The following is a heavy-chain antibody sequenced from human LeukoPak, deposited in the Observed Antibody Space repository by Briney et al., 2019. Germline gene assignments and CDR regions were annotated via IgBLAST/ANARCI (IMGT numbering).Heavy chain of an antibody. Sequence: GGSLRLSCAASGFTFSNHIISWVRQAPGEGLEWVANMKQHGSDKYYADFVKGRFTISRDNAKNSLYLQMNSLRAEDTAVYYCAREGNAFDIWGQETMVTVSS. CDR2: MKQHGSDK. CDR1: GFTFSNHI. CDR3: AREGNAFDI. D-gene: IGHD3-10*01. V-gene: IGHV3-7*01. J-gene: IGHJ3*02.